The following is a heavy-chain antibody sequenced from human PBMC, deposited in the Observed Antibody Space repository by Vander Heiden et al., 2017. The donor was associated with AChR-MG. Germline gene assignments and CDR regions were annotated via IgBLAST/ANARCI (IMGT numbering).Heavy chain of an antibody. D-gene: IGHD3-3*01. CDR3: ARRSWRGYWFDL. CDR2: IYPGDSHT. J-gene: IGHJ5*02. V-gene: IGHV5-51*01. CDR1: GYKFATYW. Sequence: ELQLVQSGAEVKKPGASLTISWEGSGYKFATYWVAWVRQMPGKGLEWMGIIYPGDSHTMYSPSFQGQVTISADKSTSSAYLQWSSLKASDTAIYYCARRSWRGYWFDLWGQGTLGTVAS.